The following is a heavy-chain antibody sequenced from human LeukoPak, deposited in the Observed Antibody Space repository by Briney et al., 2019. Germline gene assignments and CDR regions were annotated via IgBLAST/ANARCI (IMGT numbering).Heavy chain of an antibody. D-gene: IGHD2-2*01. CDR2: IWYDGSNK. CDR3: AREHVCSSTSCSYYYYYGMDV. CDR1: GFTFSSYG. V-gene: IGHV3-33*01. J-gene: IGHJ6*04. Sequence: GRSLRLSGAASGFTFSSYGMHWVRQAPGKGLEWVAVIWYDGSNKYYADSVKGRFTISRDNSKNTLYLQMNSLRAEDTAVYYCAREHVCSSTSCSYYYYYGMDVWGKGTTVTVSS.